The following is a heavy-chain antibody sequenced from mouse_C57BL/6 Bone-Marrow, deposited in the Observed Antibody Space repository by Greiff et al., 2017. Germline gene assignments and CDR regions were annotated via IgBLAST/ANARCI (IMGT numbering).Heavy chain of an antibody. CDR3: ARWAFLDCAMDY. Sequence: VQLQQSGPELVKPGASVKISCKASGYSFTGYYMNWVKQSPEKSLEWIGEINPSTGGTTYNQKFKAKATLTVDKSSSTAYMQLKSLTSEDSAVYYCARWAFLDCAMDYWGQGTSVTVSS. CDR1: GYSFTGYY. CDR2: INPSTGGT. V-gene: IGHV1-42*01. J-gene: IGHJ4*01.